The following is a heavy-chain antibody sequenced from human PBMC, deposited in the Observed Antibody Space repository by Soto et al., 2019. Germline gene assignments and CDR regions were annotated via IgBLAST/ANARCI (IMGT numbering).Heavy chain of an antibody. J-gene: IGHJ4*02. CDR1: GFIFSSHN. D-gene: IGHD6-19*01. V-gene: IGHV3-21*06. CDR3: ASAAVTGTAGLDF. Sequence: DVQLVESGGGLVKPGGSLRLSCAASGFIFSSHNMNWVRQAPGKGLEWVSSITGSSSYIFYADSVKGRFTISRDNAKNTVYLQVNSLRAEDTGVYYCASAAVTGTAGLDFWGQGTLVTVSS. CDR2: ITGSSSYI.